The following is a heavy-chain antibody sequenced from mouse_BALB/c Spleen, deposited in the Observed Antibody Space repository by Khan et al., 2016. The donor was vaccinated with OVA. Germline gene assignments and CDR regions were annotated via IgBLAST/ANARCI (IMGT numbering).Heavy chain of an antibody. V-gene: IGHV6-6*01. CDR3: ASPYVRYYFSIYS. J-gene: IGHJ4*01. Sequence: EVKLEQSGGGLVQPGGSMKFSCDASGFIFSDAWMDWVRQSPEKGLEWGAEIRWKANNHATYYSESVRGMFTISRDDSKSSVYLQMNSLRADDTGMYSCASPYVRYYFSIYSWCQGVSVTVSS. CDR2: IRWKANNHAT. CDR1: GFIFSDAW. D-gene: IGHD1-1*01.